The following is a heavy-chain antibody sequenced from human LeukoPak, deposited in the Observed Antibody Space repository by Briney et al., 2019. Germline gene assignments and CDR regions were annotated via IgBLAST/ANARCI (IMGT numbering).Heavy chain of an antibody. V-gene: IGHV3-48*01. CDR3: ARQPALTHSHFDY. J-gene: IGHJ4*02. Sequence: GGSLRLSCAASGFTFSSYSMNWVRQAPGKGLEWVSCISSSSSTIYYADSVKGRFTISRDNAKNSLYLQMNSLRAEDTAVYYCARQPALTHSHFDYWGQGTLVTVSS. CDR1: GFTFSSYS. CDR2: ISSSSSTI.